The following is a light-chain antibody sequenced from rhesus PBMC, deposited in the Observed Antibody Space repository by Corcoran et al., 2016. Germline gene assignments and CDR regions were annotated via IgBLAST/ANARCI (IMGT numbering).Light chain of an antibody. J-gene: IGKJ3*01. CDR1: ENVNNY. CDR3: QHNYGTPFT. CDR2: KAS. Sequence: DIQMTQSPSSLSASVGDRVTITCRASENVNNYLNWYQQKPGKAPKLLIFKASTSQSGVPSRFSGSGSGTDYTFAISSLQYEDVATYYCQHNYGTPFTFGPGTKLDIK. V-gene: IGKV1-74*01.